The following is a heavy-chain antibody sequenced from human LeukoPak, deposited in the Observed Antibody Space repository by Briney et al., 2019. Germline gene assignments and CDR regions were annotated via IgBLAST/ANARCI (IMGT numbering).Heavy chain of an antibody. CDR3: ARDAFGGAKAYFDY. D-gene: IGHD3-16*01. CDR1: LYTLTSYV. CDR2: ICVYNGKT. J-gene: IGHJ4*02. Sequence: VGSVKDSSEASLYTLTSYVISGVRQAPQEGGGSMGWICVYNGKTNNAQKLQGRVTMTTDTSTSTDYMELRSLRSDDTAVYYCARDAFGGAKAYFDYWGQGTLVTVSS. V-gene: IGHV1-18*04.